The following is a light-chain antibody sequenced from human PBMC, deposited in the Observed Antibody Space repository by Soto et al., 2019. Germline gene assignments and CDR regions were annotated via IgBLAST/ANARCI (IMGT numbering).Light chain of an antibody. Sequence: QSVLTQPASVSGSPGQSITISCTGTSSTVGGFNVVSWYQQQPGKAPKLMIYQVTNRPSGVSNRFSGSRSGNTASLAISGLQAEDEADYYCSSYTDSSNYVFGTGTKVTVL. J-gene: IGLJ1*01. CDR2: QVT. CDR1: SSTVGGFNV. V-gene: IGLV2-14*01. CDR3: SSYTDSSNYV.